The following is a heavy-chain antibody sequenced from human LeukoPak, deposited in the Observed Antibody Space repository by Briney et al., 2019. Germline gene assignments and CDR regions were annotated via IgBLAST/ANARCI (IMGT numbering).Heavy chain of an antibody. V-gene: IGHV3-11*01. CDR3: ARGTGYSSSWYGPDAFDI. CDR1: GFTFSDYY. D-gene: IGHD6-13*01. CDR2: ISSSGSTI. Sequence: WGSLRLSCAASGFTFSDYYMSWIRQAPGKGLEWVSYISSSGSTIYYADSVKGRFTISRDNAKNSLYLQMNSLRAEDTAVYYCARGTGYSSSWYGPDAFDIWGQGTMVTVSS. J-gene: IGHJ3*02.